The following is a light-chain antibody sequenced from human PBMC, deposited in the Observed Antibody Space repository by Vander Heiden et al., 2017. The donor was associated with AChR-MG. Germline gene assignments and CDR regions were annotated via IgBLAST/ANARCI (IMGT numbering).Light chain of an antibody. V-gene: IGLV2-23*02. CDR1: SGDVGSYNL. CDR3: CSCAGSSTFV. CDR2: EVS. Sequence: QSALTQPASVSGSPGQSITISCTGTSGDVGSYNLVSWYQQHPGKAPKLMIYEVSKRPSGVSNRFSGSKSGNTASLTISGLQAEDEADYYCCSCAGSSTFVFGTGTKVTVL. J-gene: IGLJ1*01.